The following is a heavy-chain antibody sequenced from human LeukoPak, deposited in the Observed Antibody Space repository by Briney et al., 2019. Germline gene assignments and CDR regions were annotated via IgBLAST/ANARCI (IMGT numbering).Heavy chain of an antibody. CDR3: ARTYCSGGSCYKGVFGY. CDR1: GGSISSGDYY. V-gene: IGHV4-30-4*01. D-gene: IGHD2-15*01. CDR2: IYYSGST. Sequence: SQTLSLTSTVSGGSISSGDYYWSWIRQPPGKGLEWIGYIYYSGSTYYNPSLKSRVTISVDTSKNQFSLKLSSVTAADTAVYYCARTYCSGGSCYKGVFGYWGQGTLVTVSS. J-gene: IGHJ4*02.